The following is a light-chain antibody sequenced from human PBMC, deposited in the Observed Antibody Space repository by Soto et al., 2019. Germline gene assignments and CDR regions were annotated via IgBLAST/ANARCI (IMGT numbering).Light chain of an antibody. CDR2: GAS. Sequence: EIVLTQSPGTLSLSPGERATLSCRSSQSVSSSYLAWYQQKPGQAPRLLIYGASSRATGIPDRFSGGGSGTDFTLTISRLEPEDFAVYYCQQYGGSPPTFGQGTKVDIK. CDR3: QQYGGSPPT. CDR1: QSVSSSY. V-gene: IGKV3-20*01. J-gene: IGKJ1*01.